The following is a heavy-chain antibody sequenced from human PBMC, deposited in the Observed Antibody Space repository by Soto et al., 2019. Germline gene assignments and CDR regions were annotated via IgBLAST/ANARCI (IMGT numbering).Heavy chain of an antibody. CDR3: ARDQIPGPPDYCDY. CDR1: GFAFSSYA. V-gene: IGHV3-30-3*01. Sequence: QVQLVESGGDVVQPGRSLRISCAASGFAFSSYAMHWVRQAPGKGLEWVAVISYNGDTTYYAESVKGRFTISRDNSKNTLYLQMNSLRAEDTAVYYCARDQIPGPPDYCDYWGQGTLVTVSS. J-gene: IGHJ4*02. CDR2: ISYNGDTT.